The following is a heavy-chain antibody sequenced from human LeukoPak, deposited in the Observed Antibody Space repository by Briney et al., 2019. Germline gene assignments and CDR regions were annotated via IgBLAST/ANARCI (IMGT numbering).Heavy chain of an antibody. CDR2: FKTDGSTT. V-gene: IGHV3-74*01. J-gene: IGHJ4*02. CDR3: ARSTSQGFDY. Sequence: GGSLRLSCAASGFTFNSYWMHWVRQAPGKGLVWVSLFKTDGSTTRYADSVKGRFTISRDDAKNTLYLQMNSLRAEDTAVYYCARSTSQGFDYWGQGTPVIVSS. CDR1: GFTFNSYW.